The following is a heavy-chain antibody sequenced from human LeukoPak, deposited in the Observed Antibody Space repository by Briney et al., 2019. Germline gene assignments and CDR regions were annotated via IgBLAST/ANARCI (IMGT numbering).Heavy chain of an antibody. CDR3: ARDPDGGFGP. CDR1: GGSNSSSSYY. Sequence: KPSETLSLTCTVSGGSNSSSSYYWGGIRQPPGKGLEWIGSIYYSGSTYYNPSLKSRVTISVDTSKNQFPLKLSSVTAADTAVYYCARDPDGGFGPWGQGTLVTVSS. J-gene: IGHJ5*02. CDR2: IYYSGST. V-gene: IGHV4-39*02. D-gene: IGHD1-14*01.